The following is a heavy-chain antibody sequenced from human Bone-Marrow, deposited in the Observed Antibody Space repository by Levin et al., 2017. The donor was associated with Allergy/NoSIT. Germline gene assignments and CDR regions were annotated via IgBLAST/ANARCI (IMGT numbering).Heavy chain of an antibody. D-gene: IGHD3-3*01. V-gene: IGHV3-33*01. CDR2: IWYDGSNK. Sequence: PGGSLRLSCAASGFTFSSYAMHWVRQGPGKGLEWVAIIWYDGSNKYYADSVKGRFTISRDNSKNTLYLQMNSLRAEDTAVYYCARMYYDFWRGYSTLFDYWGQGTLVTVSS. J-gene: IGHJ4*02. CDR1: GFTFSSYA. CDR3: ARMYYDFWRGYSTLFDY.